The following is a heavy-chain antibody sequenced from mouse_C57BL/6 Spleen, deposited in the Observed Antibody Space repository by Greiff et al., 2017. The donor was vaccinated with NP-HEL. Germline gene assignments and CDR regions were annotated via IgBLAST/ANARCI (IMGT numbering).Heavy chain of an antibody. CDR3: AREGYYGSSRFAY. CDR2: IHPNSGST. Sequence: VQLQQPGAELVKPGASVKLSCKASGYTFTSYWMPWVQQRPGQGLEWIGMIHPNSGSTNYNEKFKSKATLTVDKSSSTAYMQLSSLTSEDAAVYYCAREGYYGSSRFAYWGQGTLVTVAA. CDR1: GYTFTSYW. V-gene: IGHV1-64*01. D-gene: IGHD1-1*01. J-gene: IGHJ3*01.